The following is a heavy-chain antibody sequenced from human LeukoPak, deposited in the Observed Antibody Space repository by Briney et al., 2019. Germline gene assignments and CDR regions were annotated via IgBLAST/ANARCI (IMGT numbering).Heavy chain of an antibody. CDR2: IYYSGST. CDR1: GGSISSGGYS. CDR3: ARDDSSPATFDI. J-gene: IGHJ3*02. V-gene: IGHV4-30-4*07. Sequence: NTSETLSLTCAVSGGSISSGGYSWSWIRQPPGKGLEWIGYIYYSGSTYYNPSLKSRVTISVDTSKNQFSLKLSSVTAADTAAYYCARDDSSPATFDIWGQGTMVTVSS. D-gene: IGHD3-22*01.